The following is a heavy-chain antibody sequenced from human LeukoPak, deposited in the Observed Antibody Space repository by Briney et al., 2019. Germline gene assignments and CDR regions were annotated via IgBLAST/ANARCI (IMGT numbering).Heavy chain of an antibody. Sequence: PGGSLRLSCAASGFTFSSYAMSWVRQAPGKGLEWVSAISGSGGSTHYADSVKGRFTISRDNSKNTLYLQMNSLRAEDTAVYYCAKEVTYYYDSSGLFDYWGQGTLVTVSS. CDR3: AKEVTYYYDSSGLFDY. J-gene: IGHJ4*02. D-gene: IGHD3-22*01. CDR2: ISGSGGST. CDR1: GFTFSSYA. V-gene: IGHV3-23*01.